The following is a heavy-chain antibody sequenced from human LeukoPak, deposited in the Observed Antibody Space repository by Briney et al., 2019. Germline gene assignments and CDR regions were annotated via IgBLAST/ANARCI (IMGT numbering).Heavy chain of an antibody. Sequence: GGSLRLSCAASGFTLSSIYMSWVRQAPGKGLEWVSVIYSAGNTYSADSVKGRFTISRDYSKNMLYLQMNSLRADDTAVYYCASGGYGDYVLNYWGQGTLVTVSS. D-gene: IGHD4-17*01. CDR2: IYSAGNT. J-gene: IGHJ4*02. V-gene: IGHV3-53*01. CDR3: ASGGYGDYVLNY. CDR1: GFTLSSIY.